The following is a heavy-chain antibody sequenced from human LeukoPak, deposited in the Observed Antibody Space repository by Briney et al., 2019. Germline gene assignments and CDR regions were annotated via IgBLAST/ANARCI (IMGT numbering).Heavy chain of an antibody. D-gene: IGHD1-26*01. CDR1: GFTFSSYW. CDR2: IKQDGSEK. CDR3: ARTSDGNWFDP. V-gene: IGHV3-7*01. Sequence: PGGSLRLSCAASGFTFSSYWMSWVHQAPGKGLEWVANIKQDGSEKYYVDSVKGRFTISRDNAKNSLYLQMNSLRAEDTAVYYCARTSDGNWFDPWGQGTLVTVSS. J-gene: IGHJ5*02.